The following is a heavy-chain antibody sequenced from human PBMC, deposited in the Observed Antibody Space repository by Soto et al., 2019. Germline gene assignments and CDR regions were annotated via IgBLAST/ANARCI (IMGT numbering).Heavy chain of an antibody. CDR2: INPDNGNT. D-gene: IGHD3-3*01. V-gene: IGHV1-18*01. Sequence: QVQLVQSGAEVKKPGASVKVSCKASGYTFTRSGISWVRQAPGQGLEWLGWINPDNGNTNYAQHLQGRVSLTTDTSPNTSHMDLRSLRSGDTAVYYCARDQGITTFGVYSMYYYGMDVWGQGTTVTVSS. J-gene: IGHJ6*02. CDR1: GYTFTRSG. CDR3: ARDQGITTFGVYSMYYYGMDV.